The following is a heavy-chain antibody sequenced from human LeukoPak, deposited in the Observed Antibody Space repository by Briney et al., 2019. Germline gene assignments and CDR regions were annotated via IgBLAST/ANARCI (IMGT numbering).Heavy chain of an antibody. V-gene: IGHV4-39*07. J-gene: IGHJ4*02. CDR1: GGSISSSSYF. D-gene: IGHD6-13*01. CDR2: IYYDGRT. CDR3: ARARGYSSSWSYYFDY. Sequence: SETLSLTCTVSGGSISSSSYFWGWIRQPPGKGLEWIASIYYDGRTYHNRSLKSRVTISIDTSNNQFSLKLSSVTAADTAVYYCARARGYSSSWSYYFDYWGQGTLVTVSS.